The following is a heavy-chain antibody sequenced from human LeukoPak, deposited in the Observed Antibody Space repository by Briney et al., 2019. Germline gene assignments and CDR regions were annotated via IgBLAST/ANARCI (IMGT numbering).Heavy chain of an antibody. D-gene: IGHD6-19*01. CDR3: ARVKARGWYPRSFFDY. J-gene: IGHJ4*02. CDR1: GGSISGYY. CDR2: INHSGST. V-gene: IGHV4-34*01. Sequence: SETLSLTCTVSGGSISGYYWSWIRQPPGKGLEWIGEINHSGSTNYNPSLKSRVTISVDTSKNQFSLKLSSVTAADTAVYYCARVKARGWYPRSFFDYWGQGTLVTVSS.